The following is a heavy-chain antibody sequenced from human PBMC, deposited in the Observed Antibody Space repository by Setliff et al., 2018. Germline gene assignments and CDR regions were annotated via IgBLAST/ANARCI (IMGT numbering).Heavy chain of an antibody. CDR2: IKSYGSGGTI. CDR1: GLRFSDAW. J-gene: IGHJ3*01. V-gene: IGHV3-15*01. Sequence: GGSLRLSCAVSGLRFSDAWVSWVRQAPGKGLEWAGRIKSYGSGGTIDYAAPVEGRFTISRDNSKNTLYLQMNSLRAEDTAVYYCVHNADFIGTFNTWGQGTMVTVSS. CDR3: VHNADFIGTFNT. D-gene: IGHD2-8*01.